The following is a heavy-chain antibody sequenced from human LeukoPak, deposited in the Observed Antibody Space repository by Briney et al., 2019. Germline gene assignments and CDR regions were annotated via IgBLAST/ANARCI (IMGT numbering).Heavy chain of an antibody. CDR2: ISFDGSNK. CDR3: ARDPGNKQLGPFDY. D-gene: IGHD2/OR15-2a*01. CDR1: GFTFKSYP. V-gene: IGHV3-30*01. Sequence: PGGSLRLPCAASGFTFKSYPMHWIRQTPGKGPEWVAAISFDGSNKYYADSVQGRFTLSRDNSNNILYLQMNSLRGEDMAVYCCARDPGNKQLGPFDYWGQGTLVTVSS. J-gene: IGHJ4*02.